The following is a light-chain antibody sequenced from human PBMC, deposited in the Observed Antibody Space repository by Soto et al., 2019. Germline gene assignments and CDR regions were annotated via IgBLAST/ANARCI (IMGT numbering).Light chain of an antibody. J-gene: IGKJ3*01. Sequence: EIVLTQSPGTLSLSPGERATLSCRASQSVSSSYLAWYQQKPGQAPRLLIYGASSRATGIPDRFSGSGSGTDFTLTISRLEPDDFAVYYCQQYGSSLLTFGPGTKVDIK. V-gene: IGKV3-20*01. CDR3: QQYGSSLLT. CDR1: QSVSSSY. CDR2: GAS.